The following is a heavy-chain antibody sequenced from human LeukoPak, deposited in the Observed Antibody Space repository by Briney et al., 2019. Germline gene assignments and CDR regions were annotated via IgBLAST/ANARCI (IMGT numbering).Heavy chain of an antibody. CDR2: ISISNTI. Sequence: QPGGSLRLSCATSGFTFSSYSMNWVRQAPGKGLEWLSYISISNTIYYGGSVKGRFTVSRDNAKNSLYLQMNSLRAEDTAVYFCARDSYSKNDYWGQGTLVTVSS. V-gene: IGHV3-48*01. CDR3: ARDSYSKNDY. D-gene: IGHD4-11*01. CDR1: GFTFSSYS. J-gene: IGHJ4*02.